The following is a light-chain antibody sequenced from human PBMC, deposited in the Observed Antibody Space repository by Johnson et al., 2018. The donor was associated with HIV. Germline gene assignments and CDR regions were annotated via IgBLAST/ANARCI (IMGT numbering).Light chain of an antibody. CDR2: END. J-gene: IGLJ1*01. V-gene: IGLV1-51*02. CDR1: SSNIGNHY. CDR3: GTWDSSLSAGYV. Sequence: QSILTQPHSVSAAPGQKVTISCSGSSSNIGNHYVSWYQHLPGTAPKLLIYENDKRPSGIPDRFSGSKSGTSATLGITGLQTGDEADYYCGTWDSSLSAGYVFGTGTKVTVL.